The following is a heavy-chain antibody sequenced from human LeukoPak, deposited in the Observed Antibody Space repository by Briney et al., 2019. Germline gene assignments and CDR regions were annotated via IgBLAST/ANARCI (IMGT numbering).Heavy chain of an antibody. J-gene: IGHJ4*02. CDR2: ISYDGSNK. Sequence: PGGSLRLSCAASGFALRSYVMHWVRQAPGKGLEWVAVISYDGSNKFYADSVRGRFAISRDNSRNTLYLQVHSLSAEDTAIYFCARASGAASRGVDYWGQGTVVSVSS. D-gene: IGHD3-10*01. CDR1: GFALRSYV. CDR3: ARASGAASRGVDY. V-gene: IGHV3-30*09.